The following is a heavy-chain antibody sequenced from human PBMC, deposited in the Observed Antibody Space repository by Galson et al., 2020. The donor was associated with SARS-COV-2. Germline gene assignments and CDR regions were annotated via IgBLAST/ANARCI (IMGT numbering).Heavy chain of an antibody. CDR2: INHSGST. CDR1: GGSFSGYY. V-gene: IGHV4-34*01. Sequence: SQASETLSLTCAVYGGSFSGYYWSWIHQPPGKGLEWIGEINHSGSTNYNPSLKSRVTISVDTSKNQFSLKLSSVTAADTAVYYCARERGPHRWLLDINPAWGQGTLVTVSS. CDR3: ARERGPHRWLLDINPA. J-gene: IGHJ4*02. D-gene: IGHD5-12*01.